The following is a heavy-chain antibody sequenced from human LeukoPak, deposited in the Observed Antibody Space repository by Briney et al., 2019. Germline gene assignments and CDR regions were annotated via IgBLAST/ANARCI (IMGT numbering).Heavy chain of an antibody. CDR3: ARGYDPSRDAFDI. V-gene: IGHV4-4*07. D-gene: IGHD3-22*01. Sequence: PETLSLTCTVSGGSISSYYWSWIRQPAGKGLEWIGRIYASGSTNYNPSLKSRVTISVDMSKNQFSLKLSSVTAADTAVYYCARGYDPSRDAFDIWAQGTMVTVSS. CDR1: GGSISSYY. CDR2: IYASGST. J-gene: IGHJ3*02.